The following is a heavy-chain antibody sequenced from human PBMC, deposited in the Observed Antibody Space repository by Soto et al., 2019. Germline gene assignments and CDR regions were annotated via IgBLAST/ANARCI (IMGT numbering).Heavy chain of an antibody. V-gene: IGHV3-23*01. Sequence: GGSLRLSCAASGFTFSSYAMSWVRQAPGKGLEWVSGISGSGGSTNYADSVKGRFAISRDNSKNTLYLQMNSLRAEDTAVYYCAKDSGYSYGYDYFDNWGQGTLVTVSS. CDR2: ISGSGGST. CDR1: GFTFSSYA. CDR3: AKDSGYSYGYDYFDN. D-gene: IGHD5-18*01. J-gene: IGHJ4*02.